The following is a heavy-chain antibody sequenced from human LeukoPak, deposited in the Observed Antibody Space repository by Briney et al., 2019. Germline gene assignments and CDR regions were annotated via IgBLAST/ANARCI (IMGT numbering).Heavy chain of an antibody. D-gene: IGHD2-21*02. CDR2: IYYGGST. CDR1: GGSTSSSSHY. V-gene: IGHV4-39*07. CDR3: ARSVTAPYYCFDD. Sequence: SETLSLTCTVSGGSTSSSSHYWGWIRQPPGKGLEWIGSIYYGGSTYYNPSLKSRVTISVDTSKNQFSLKLSSVTAADTAVYSCARSVTAPYYCFDDWGRGTLVTVSS. J-gene: IGHJ4*02.